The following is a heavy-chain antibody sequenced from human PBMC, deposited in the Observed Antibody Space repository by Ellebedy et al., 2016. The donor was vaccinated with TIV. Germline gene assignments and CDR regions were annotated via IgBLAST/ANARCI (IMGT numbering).Heavy chain of an antibody. D-gene: IGHD1-26*01. CDR1: GGSFSGYY. J-gene: IGHJ5*02. CDR2: INHSGST. V-gene: IGHV4-34*01. CDR3: ARGPVGAIDP. Sequence: GSLRLXCAVYGGSFSGYYWSWIRQPPGKGLEWIGEINHSGSTNYNPSLKSRVTISVDTSKNQFSLKLSSVTAADTAVYYCARGPVGAIDPWGQGTLVTVSS.